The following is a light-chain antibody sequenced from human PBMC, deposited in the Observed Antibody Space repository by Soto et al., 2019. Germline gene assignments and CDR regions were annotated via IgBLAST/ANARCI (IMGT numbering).Light chain of an antibody. CDR3: QSYDSSTVV. Sequence: NFMLTPPPSVSESPGKTVTISCTRSSGSIASNDVQWYQQRPGSAPTTVIYENNQRPSGVPDRFSGSTDGSSNSASLTISGLQTEDEADYYCQSYDSSTVVFGGGTKLTVL. CDR1: SGSIASND. CDR2: ENN. V-gene: IGLV6-57*04. J-gene: IGLJ2*01.